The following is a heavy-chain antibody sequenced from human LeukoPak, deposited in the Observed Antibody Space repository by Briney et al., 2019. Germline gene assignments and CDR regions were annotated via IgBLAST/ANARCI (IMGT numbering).Heavy chain of an antibody. J-gene: IGHJ4*02. CDR1: GGSFSGYY. V-gene: IGHV4-34*01. CDR2: INHSGST. D-gene: IGHD3-10*01. CDR3: ARRYTYYYGLGSYQLDY. Sequence: SETLSVTCAVYGGSFSGYYWSWLRQPPGKGLEWIGEINHSGSTNYNPSLKSRVTISVDTSKNQFSLKLSSVTVADTAVYYCARRYTYYYGLGSYQLDYWGQGTLVTVSS.